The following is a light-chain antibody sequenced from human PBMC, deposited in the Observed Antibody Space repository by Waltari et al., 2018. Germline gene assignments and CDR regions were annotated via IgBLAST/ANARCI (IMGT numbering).Light chain of an antibody. V-gene: IGKV3-11*01. CDR3: QQRSNWTLT. CDR2: DTS. J-gene: IGKJ4*01. CDR1: QRVNNP. Sequence: DIVLTQSPATLSLSPGERATLSCRASQRVNNPLAWYQQKPGQAPRLLIYDTSSRATGIPARFRGSGSETDFTLTINSLEHEDSAVYYCQQRSNWTLTFGGGTKVEIK.